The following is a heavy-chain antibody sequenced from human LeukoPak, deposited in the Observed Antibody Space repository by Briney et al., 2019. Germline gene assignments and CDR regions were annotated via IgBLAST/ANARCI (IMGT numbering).Heavy chain of an antibody. CDR1: GFTFSS. J-gene: IGHJ4*02. V-gene: IGHV3-23*01. D-gene: IGHD4-17*01. CDR2: LTASGTDINT. Sequence: GGSLRLSCAASGFTFSSMSWVRQAPGKGLEWVSALTASGTDINTYYADSVKGRLTISRDSSKNTLYLQMNSLRTEDTAIYYCAKRAVTFDYWGQGTLVTVSS. CDR3: AKRAVTFDY.